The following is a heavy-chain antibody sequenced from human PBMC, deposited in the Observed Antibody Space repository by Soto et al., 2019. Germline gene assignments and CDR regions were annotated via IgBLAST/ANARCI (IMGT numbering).Heavy chain of an antibody. Sequence: QVQLVQSGAEVKKPGASVKVSCNASGYTFTTYYIHWVRQAHGQGLEWMGIINPSSGSTSSAQKFQGILTMTSDTYTSTVYMELSSLGSEDTAGYYCSIAPFASGSGWYGYWGQGTPVTVFS. D-gene: IGHD6-19*01. J-gene: IGHJ4*02. V-gene: IGHV1-46*03. CDR2: INPSSGST. CDR1: GYTFTTYY. CDR3: SIAPFASGSGWYGY.